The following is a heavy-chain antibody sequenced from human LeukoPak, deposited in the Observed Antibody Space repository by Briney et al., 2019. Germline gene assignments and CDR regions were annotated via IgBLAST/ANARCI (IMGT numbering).Heavy chain of an antibody. CDR3: ATGLNYVFDY. CDR1: VFTFTNYA. Sequence: GTSVTVSFTSSVFTFTNYAMQWVRQARGQRLEWIGWIVVASGNTNYAQKFQERVTITRDMSTSTAYMELSSLRSEDTAVYYCATGLNYVFDYWGQGTLVTVSS. D-gene: IGHD1-7*01. V-gene: IGHV1-58*02. CDR2: IVVASGNT. J-gene: IGHJ4*02.